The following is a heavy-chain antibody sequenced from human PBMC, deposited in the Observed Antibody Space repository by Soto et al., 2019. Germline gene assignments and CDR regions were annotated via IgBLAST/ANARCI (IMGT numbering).Heavy chain of an antibody. CDR2: IVVGSGNT. CDR1: GFTFTSSA. D-gene: IGHD6-13*01. J-gene: IGHJ6*02. Sequence: SVKVSCKASGFTFTSSAVQWVRQARGQRLEWIGWIVVGSGNTNYAQKFQERVTITRDMSTSTAYMELSSLRSEDTAVYYCAADLHSSSWYRYYYYYGMDVWGQGTTVTVSS. V-gene: IGHV1-58*01. CDR3: AADLHSSSWYRYYYYYGMDV.